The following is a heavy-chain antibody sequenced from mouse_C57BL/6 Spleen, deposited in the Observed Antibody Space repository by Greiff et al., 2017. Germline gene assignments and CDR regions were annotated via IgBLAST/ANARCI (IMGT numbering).Heavy chain of an antibody. CDR3: ARGGLRGWFAY. V-gene: IGHV5-4*03. CDR1: GFTFSSYA. CDR2: ISDGGSYT. D-gene: IGHD2-4*01. Sequence: EVKLMESGGGLVKPGGSLKLSCAASGFTFSSYAMSWVRQTPEKRLEWVATISDGGSYTYYPDNVKGRFTISRDNAKNILYLQMSHLKSEDTAMYYCARGGLRGWFAYWGQGTLVTVSA. J-gene: IGHJ3*01.